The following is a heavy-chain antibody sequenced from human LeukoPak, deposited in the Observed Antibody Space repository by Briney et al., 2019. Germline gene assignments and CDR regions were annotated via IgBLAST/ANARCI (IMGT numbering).Heavy chain of an antibody. Sequence: SQTLSLTCGISGDSVSNNRATWNWIRQAPSRGLEWLGRTYYRSKWYNDYAVSVKSRLTINPDTSKNQFSLQLDSVTPEDTAVYYCARGGYGMTVAQFDYWGQGTLVPVSS. V-gene: IGHV6-1*01. CDR3: ARGGYGMTVAQFDY. D-gene: IGHD6-19*01. J-gene: IGHJ4*02. CDR2: TYYRSKWYN. CDR1: GDSVSNNRAT.